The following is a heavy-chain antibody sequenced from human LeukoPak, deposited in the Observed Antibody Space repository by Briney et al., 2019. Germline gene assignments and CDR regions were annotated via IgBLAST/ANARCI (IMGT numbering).Heavy chain of an antibody. CDR1: GYTFTSYA. J-gene: IGHJ5*02. CDR2: INPSGGST. Sequence: ASVKVPCKASGYTFTSYAMHWVRQAPGQRLEWMGIINPSGGSTSYAQKFQGRVTMTRDTSTSTVYMELSSLRSEDTAVYYCAREGAYYDSSGYYDNWFDPCGQGTLVTVSS. V-gene: IGHV1-46*01. D-gene: IGHD3-22*01. CDR3: AREGAYYDSSGYYDNWFDP.